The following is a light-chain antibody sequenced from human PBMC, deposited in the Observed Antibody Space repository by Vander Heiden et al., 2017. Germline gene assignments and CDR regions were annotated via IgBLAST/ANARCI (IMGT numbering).Light chain of an antibody. J-gene: IGLJ3*02. CDR3: SSYTSISTWV. V-gene: IGLV2-14*03. Sequence: QSALTQPASVSGSPGQSITISCTGTSSDVGAYNYVSWYQQHPGKAPKLMIYGVSTRPSGVSNRFSGSKSGNTASLTISGLQAEDEADYYCSSYTSISTWVFGGGTTLTVL. CDR2: GVS. CDR1: SSDVGAYNY.